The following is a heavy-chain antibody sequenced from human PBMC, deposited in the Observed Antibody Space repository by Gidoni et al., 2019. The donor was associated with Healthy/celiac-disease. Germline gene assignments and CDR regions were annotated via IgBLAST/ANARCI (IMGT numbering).Heavy chain of an antibody. CDR3: ARVPFGELGTPNWYFDL. J-gene: IGHJ2*01. D-gene: IGHD3-10*01. CDR1: GGSISSYY. CDR2: IYYSGST. Sequence: QVQLLESGPGLVKPSETLSLTCTVAGGSISSYYWSWIRQPPGKGLEWIGYIYYSGSTNYNPSLKSRVTISVDTSKNQFSLKLSSVTAADTAVYYCARVPFGELGTPNWYFDLWGRGTLVTVSS. V-gene: IGHV4-59*01.